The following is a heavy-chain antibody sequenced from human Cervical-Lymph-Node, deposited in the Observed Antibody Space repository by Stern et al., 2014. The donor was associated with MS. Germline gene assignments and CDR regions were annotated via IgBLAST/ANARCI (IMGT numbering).Heavy chain of an antibody. CDR3: ARRIDYYFDY. V-gene: IGHV4-4*02. Sequence: QVQLQESGPGLVKPSGTLSLTCAVSGGSISSSNWWSWVRQPPGKGLAWMGEIYPSGSTNYKPSLKSRVTISVDKSKTHFSLKFSSVTAADTAVYFCARRIDYYFDYWGQGTLVTVSS. CDR2: IYPSGST. D-gene: IGHD3-16*02. J-gene: IGHJ4*02. CDR1: GGSISSSNW.